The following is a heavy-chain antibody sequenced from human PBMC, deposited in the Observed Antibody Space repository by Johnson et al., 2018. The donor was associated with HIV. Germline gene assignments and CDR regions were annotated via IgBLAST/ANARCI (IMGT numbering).Heavy chain of an antibody. CDR1: GFTFSDYY. J-gene: IGHJ3*02. Sequence: VQLVESGGGVVQPGGSLRLSCAASGFTFSDYYMSWIRQAPGKGLEWVSGINWNGENTGYGDSVKGRFTIFRDNAKNSLYLQMNRLRAEDTALYYCARGGIRGELGAFDIWGQGTMVTVSS. D-gene: IGHD1-26*01. CDR2: INWNGENT. CDR3: ARGGIRGELGAFDI. V-gene: IGHV3-20*04.